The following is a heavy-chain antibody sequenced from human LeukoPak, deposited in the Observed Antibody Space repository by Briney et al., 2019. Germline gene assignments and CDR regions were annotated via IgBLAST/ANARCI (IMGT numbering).Heavy chain of an antibody. D-gene: IGHD3-3*01. J-gene: IGHJ4*02. CDR2: IYYSGST. V-gene: IGHV4-39*01. CDR3: ARHEGITIFGVVTDYMGTFDY. CDR1: GGSISSSSYY. Sequence: SETLSLTCTVSGGSISSSSYYWGWIRQPPGKGLEWIGSIYYSGSTYYNPSLKSRVTISVNTSKNQFSLKLSSVTAADTAVYYCARHEGITIFGVVTDYMGTFDYWGQGTLVTVSS.